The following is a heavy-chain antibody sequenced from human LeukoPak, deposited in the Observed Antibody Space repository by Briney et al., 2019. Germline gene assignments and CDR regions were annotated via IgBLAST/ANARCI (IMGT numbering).Heavy chain of an antibody. V-gene: IGHV1-69*13. Sequence: GASVKVSCKASGGTFSSYAISWVRQAPGQGLEWMGGIIPIFGTANYAQKFQGRVTITADESTSTAYMELSSLRSEDTAVYYCARGPIVATINYFDYWGQGTLVTVSS. CDR3: ARGPIVATINYFDY. CDR2: IIPIFGTA. D-gene: IGHD5-12*01. J-gene: IGHJ4*02. CDR1: GGTFSSYA.